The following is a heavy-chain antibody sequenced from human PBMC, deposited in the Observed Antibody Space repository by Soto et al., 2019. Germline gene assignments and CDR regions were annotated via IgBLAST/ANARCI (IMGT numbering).Heavy chain of an antibody. D-gene: IGHD5-12*01. V-gene: IGHV3-23*01. CDR1: GLTFSTYV. J-gene: IGHJ6*02. CDR3: AKSPGGLDGYKSDYYGMDV. Sequence: EVHLLESGGDLVQPGGSLRLSCTASGLTFSTYVMSWVREAPGKGLEWVSAIGGSGTGGRTYYAGSVKGRFTISRDNSKNTVYLQMNSLRAYDTAVYYCAKSPGGLDGYKSDYYGMDVWGQGTTVTVSS. CDR2: IGGSGTGGRT.